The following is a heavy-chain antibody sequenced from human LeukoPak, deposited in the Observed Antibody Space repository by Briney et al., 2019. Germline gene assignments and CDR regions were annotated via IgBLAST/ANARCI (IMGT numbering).Heavy chain of an antibody. CDR1: GGSISSYY. D-gene: IGHD4-11*01. V-gene: IGHV4-59*01. CDR3: AREWQYQFDF. CDR2: IYYSGST. Sequence: SETLSLTCTVSGGSISSYYWSWIRQPPGKGLEWIGYIYYSGSTNYNPSLKSRVTISVDTSKIQFSLKLSSVTAADTAVYFCAREWQYQFDFWGQGTLVTVSS. J-gene: IGHJ4*02.